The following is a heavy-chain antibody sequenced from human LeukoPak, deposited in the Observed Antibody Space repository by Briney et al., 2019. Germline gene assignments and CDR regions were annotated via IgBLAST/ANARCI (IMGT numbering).Heavy chain of an antibody. CDR3: ASRHCSGGDCYFAGADPFDH. Sequence: GGSLRLSCAASRFTLSTYWMSWVRQAPGKGLEWVAHIKQDGSQEYYVDSVKGRFTISRDSAKNSLYLQMNSLRVEDTAVYYCASRHCSGGDCYFAGADPFDHWGQGTLVTVSS. CDR2: IKQDGSQE. CDR1: RFTLSTYW. D-gene: IGHD2-21*01. V-gene: IGHV3-7*03. J-gene: IGHJ4*02.